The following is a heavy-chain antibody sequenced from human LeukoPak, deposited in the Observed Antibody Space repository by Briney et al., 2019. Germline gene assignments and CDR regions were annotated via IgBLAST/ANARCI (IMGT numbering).Heavy chain of an antibody. Sequence: ASVKVSCKASGYTFTSYDINWVRQATGQGLEWMGWINPNSGGTNYAQKFQGRVTMTRDTSISTAYMELSRLTSDDTAMYYCARDVSGSYFDSWGQGTLVTVSS. J-gene: IGHJ4*02. CDR3: ARDVSGSYFDS. CDR2: INPNSGGT. V-gene: IGHV1-2*02. D-gene: IGHD1-26*01. CDR1: GYTFTSYD.